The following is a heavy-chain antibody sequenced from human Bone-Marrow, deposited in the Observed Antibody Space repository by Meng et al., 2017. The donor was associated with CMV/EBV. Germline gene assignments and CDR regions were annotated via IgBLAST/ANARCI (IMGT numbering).Heavy chain of an antibody. J-gene: IGHJ4*02. CDR2: IRFDGSKK. Sequence: GGSLRLSCAAFGFTFSSFGFHWVRQAPGKGLEWVAFIRFDGSKKYYADSVKGRFTISRDNSKNTLYLQMNSVRAEDTAVYYCAKDVSPYSSSPLPMAHWGQGTLVTVSS. CDR1: GFTFSSFG. CDR3: AKDVSPYSSSPLPMAH. D-gene: IGHD6-6*01. V-gene: IGHV3-30*02.